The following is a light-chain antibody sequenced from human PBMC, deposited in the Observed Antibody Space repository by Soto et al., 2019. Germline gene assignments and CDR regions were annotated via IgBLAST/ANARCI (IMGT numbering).Light chain of an antibody. Sequence: EIGLTQSPATLSLSPGERATLPCRASQSVSSYLAWYQQKPGQAPRLLIYDASNRATGIPARFSGSGSGTDFTLTISSLEPEDFAVYYCQQRSNWPPTFGPGTKVDIK. V-gene: IGKV3-11*01. CDR1: QSVSSY. CDR2: DAS. CDR3: QQRSNWPPT. J-gene: IGKJ3*01.